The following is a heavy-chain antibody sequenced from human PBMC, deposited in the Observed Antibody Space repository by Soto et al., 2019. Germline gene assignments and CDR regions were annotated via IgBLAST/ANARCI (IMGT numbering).Heavy chain of an antibody. CDR2: IYYSGST. V-gene: IGHV4-31*03. D-gene: IGHD3-22*01. CDR1: GGSISSGGYY. Sequence: TLSLTCTVSGGSISSGGYYWSWIRQHPGKGLEWIGYIYYSGSTYYNPSLKSRVTISVDTSKNQFSLKLSSVTAADTAVYYCARAPSSNYDSSGPTHFDYWGQGTLVTVS. J-gene: IGHJ4*02. CDR3: ARAPSSNYDSSGPTHFDY.